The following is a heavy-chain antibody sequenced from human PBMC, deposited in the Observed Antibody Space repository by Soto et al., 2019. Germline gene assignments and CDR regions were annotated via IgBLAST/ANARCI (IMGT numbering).Heavy chain of an antibody. CDR3: VRERDPFDAFDI. CDR2: IWANGINK. Sequence: QVQLLDSGGGVVQPGRSLRLSCAASGFPFTTYGMHWVRQAPGKGLEWVAVIWANGINKYYADSVRGRFTISRDNSKNTLDLQMNSLRAEDTALYYCVRERDPFDAFDIWGQGTMVTVSS. V-gene: IGHV3-33*01. J-gene: IGHJ3*02. CDR1: GFPFTTYG.